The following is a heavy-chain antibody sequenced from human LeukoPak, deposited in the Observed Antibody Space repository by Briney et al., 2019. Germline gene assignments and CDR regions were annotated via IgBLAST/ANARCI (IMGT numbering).Heavy chain of an antibody. V-gene: IGHV4-30-4*01. Sequence: SETLSPTCTVSGGSISSRDYYWSWIRQPPGKGLEWIGYIYYSGSTYYNPSLKSRVTISVDTSKNQFSLKLSSVTAADTAVYYCARDGTQPYDFWSGYLSPRGMDVWGQGTTVTVSS. CDR2: IYYSGST. J-gene: IGHJ6*02. D-gene: IGHD3-3*01. CDR3: ARDGTQPYDFWSGYLSPRGMDV. CDR1: GGSISSRDYY.